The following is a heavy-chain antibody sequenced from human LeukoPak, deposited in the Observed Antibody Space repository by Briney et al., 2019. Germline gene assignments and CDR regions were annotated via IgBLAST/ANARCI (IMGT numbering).Heavy chain of an antibody. CDR2: IYYSGST. D-gene: IGHD5-12*01. V-gene: IGHV4-59*01. Sequence: SETLSPTRTVSLGSTTSYYWSGIRQPPGKGLEWIGYIYYSGSTNYNPSLKSRVTISVDTSKNQFSLKMSSVTAADPAVYYCATTIVATKFDAFDIWGQGTMVPVPS. CDR3: ATTIVATKFDAFDI. CDR1: LGSTTSYY. J-gene: IGHJ3*02.